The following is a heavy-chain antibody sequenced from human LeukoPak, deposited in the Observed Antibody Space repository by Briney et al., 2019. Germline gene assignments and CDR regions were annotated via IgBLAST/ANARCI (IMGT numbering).Heavy chain of an antibody. D-gene: IGHD3-22*01. CDR3: ARASRQITMIVG. V-gene: IGHV4-34*01. CDR2: INHSGST. Sequence: PSETLSLTCAVYGGSFSGYYWSWIRQPPGKGLEWIGEINHSGSTNYNPSLKSRVTISVDTSKNQFSLKLSSVTAADTAVYYCARASRQITMIVGWGQGTLVTVSS. CDR1: GGSFSGYY. J-gene: IGHJ4*02.